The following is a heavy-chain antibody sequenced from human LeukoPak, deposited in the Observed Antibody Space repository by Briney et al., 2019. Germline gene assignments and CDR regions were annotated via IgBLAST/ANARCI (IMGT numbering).Heavy chain of an antibody. CDR1: GGSISSYY. CDR2: IYYSGTT. J-gene: IGHJ4*02. CDR3: ARGGGYSSGLSY. V-gene: IGHV4-59*01. D-gene: IGHD2-15*01. Sequence: PSETLSLTCTVSGGSISSYYWSWIRQPPGKGLEWIGYIYYSGTTNYNPSLKSRVTISVDTSKNQFSLKMSSVTAADTAVYYCARGGGYSSGLSYWGQGALVTVSS.